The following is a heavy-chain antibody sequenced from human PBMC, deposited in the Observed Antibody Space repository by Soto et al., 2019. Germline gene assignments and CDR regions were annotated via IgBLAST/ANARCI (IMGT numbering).Heavy chain of an antibody. D-gene: IGHD3-10*01. Sequence: GGSLRLSCAASGFTFSSYWMSWVRQAPGKGLEWVANIKQDGSEKYYVDSVKGRFTISRDDAKNSLYLQMNSLRAEDTAVYYCARDRTLWFGELSYSDYWGQGTLVTVS. J-gene: IGHJ4*02. V-gene: IGHV3-7*05. CDR3: ARDRTLWFGELSYSDY. CDR2: IKQDGSEK. CDR1: GFTFSSYW.